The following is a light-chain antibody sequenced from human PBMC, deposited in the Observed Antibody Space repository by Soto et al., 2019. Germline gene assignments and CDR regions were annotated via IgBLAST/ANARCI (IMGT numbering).Light chain of an antibody. Sequence: QSVLTQPPSISGAPGQRVTISCTGSSSNIGAGSDVHWYHQLPGTAPKLLIYDVTIRTSGVSARFSGSKSGNTASLTISGLQAEDDADYFCCSYEGTYTSFVFGTGTKLTVL. CDR1: SSNIGAGSD. J-gene: IGLJ1*01. CDR3: CSYEGTYTSFV. CDR2: DVT. V-gene: IGLV1-40*01.